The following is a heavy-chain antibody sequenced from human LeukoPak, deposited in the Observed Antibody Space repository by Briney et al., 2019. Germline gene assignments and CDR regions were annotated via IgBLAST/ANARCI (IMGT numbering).Heavy chain of an antibody. CDR2: IYYSGST. D-gene: IGHD2-2*01. CDR3: ARQPIGYCSSTSCSFINWFDP. J-gene: IGHJ5*02. Sequence: PSETLSLTCTVSGGSISNGGYYWSWIRQHPGKVLEWIGYIYYSGSTYYNPSLKSRVTISVDTSKNQFSLKLSSVTAADTAVYYCARQPIGYCSSTSCSFINWFDPWGQGTLVTVSS. V-gene: IGHV4-31*03. CDR1: GGSISNGGYY.